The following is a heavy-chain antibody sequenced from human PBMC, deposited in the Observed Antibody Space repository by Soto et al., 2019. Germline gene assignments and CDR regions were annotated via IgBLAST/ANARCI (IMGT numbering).Heavy chain of an antibody. CDR3: ARGYYGSGSPYNWFDP. CDR1: GFSLSTSGMC. Sequence: ESGPTLVNPTQTLTLTCTFSGFSLSTSGMCVSWIRQPPGKALEWLALIDWDDDKYYSTSLKTRLTISKDTSKNQVVLTMTNMDPVDTATYYCARGYYGSGSPYNWFDPWGQGTLGTVSS. CDR2: IDWDDDK. D-gene: IGHD3-10*01. V-gene: IGHV2-70*01. J-gene: IGHJ5*02.